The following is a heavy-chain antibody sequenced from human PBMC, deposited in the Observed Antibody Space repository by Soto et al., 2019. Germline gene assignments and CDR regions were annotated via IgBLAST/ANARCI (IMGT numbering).Heavy chain of an antibody. CDR2: ISTRSSSI. J-gene: IGHJ5*02. V-gene: IGHV3-48*02. CDR1: GFTFSGYS. CDR3: VRDVRGAETPYNWFAP. Sequence: GGSLRLSCAASGFTFSGYSMNWVRQAPGKWLEWVSFISTRSSSIYYADSVKGRFTMSRDDAKNSLFLQMNSLRDEEKAVYYCVRDVRGAETPYNWFAPWGQGALVTVSS.